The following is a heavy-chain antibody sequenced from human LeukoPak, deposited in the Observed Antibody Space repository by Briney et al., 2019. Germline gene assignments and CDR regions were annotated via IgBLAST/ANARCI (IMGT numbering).Heavy chain of an antibody. CDR2: ISGSGGST. D-gene: IGHD1-26*01. CDR1: GFTFSSYA. Sequence: PGGSLRLSCAASGFTFSSYAMSWVRQAPGKGLEWVSAISGSGGSTYYANSVKGRFTISRDNSKNTLYLQMNSLRAEDTAVYYCAKSKWELLRLFDYWGQGTLVTVSS. CDR3: AKSKWELLRLFDY. J-gene: IGHJ4*02. V-gene: IGHV3-23*01.